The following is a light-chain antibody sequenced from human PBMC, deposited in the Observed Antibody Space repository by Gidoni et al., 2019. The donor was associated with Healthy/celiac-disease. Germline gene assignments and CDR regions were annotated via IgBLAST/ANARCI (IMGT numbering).Light chain of an antibody. J-gene: IGKJ4*01. CDR1: QSVSSY. V-gene: IGKV3-11*01. CDR2: DAS. CDR3: QQRSNWRALT. Sequence: EIVLTPSPATLPLSPGERATLSSRASQSVSSYLAGYQQKPGQAPRLLIYDASNRATGIPARFSGSGSGTDFTLTISSLEPEDFAVYYCQQRSNWRALTFGGGTKVEIK.